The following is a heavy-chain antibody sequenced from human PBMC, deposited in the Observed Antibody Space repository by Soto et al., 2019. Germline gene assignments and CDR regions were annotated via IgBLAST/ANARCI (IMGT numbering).Heavy chain of an antibody. CDR3: ARDGPGHCSSTGGYGAYCYGMEG. Sequence: WASVKVSCKASGYTFTSYYMHWVRQAPGQGLEWMGIINPSGGSTSYAQKFQGRVTMTRDTSTSTVYMELSSLRSEDTAVYYCARDGPGHCSSTGGYGAYCYGMEGWRRGSRVGVSS. CDR1: GYTFTSYY. J-gene: IGHJ6*01. V-gene: IGHV1-46*01. D-gene: IGHD2-2*01. CDR2: INPSGGST.